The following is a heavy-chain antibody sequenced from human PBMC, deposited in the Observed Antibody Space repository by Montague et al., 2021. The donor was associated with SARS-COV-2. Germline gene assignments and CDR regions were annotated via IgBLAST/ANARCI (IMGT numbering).Heavy chain of an antibody. Sequence: SETLSLTSTASGGSISSDNWWTWVRQGPGKGLEWIGDIFHSGTTXYNPSRKSRLTISVDKSKNQISLKLISVTAADTAMYYCALPLGGARFDPWGQGTLVTVSS. CDR3: ALPLGGARFDP. J-gene: IGHJ5*02. V-gene: IGHV4-4*02. D-gene: IGHD3-16*01. CDR1: GGSISSDNW. CDR2: IFHSGTT.